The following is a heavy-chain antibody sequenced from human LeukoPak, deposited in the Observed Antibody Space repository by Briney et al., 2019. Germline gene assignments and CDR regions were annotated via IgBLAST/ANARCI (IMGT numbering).Heavy chain of an antibody. CDR2: IRYDGGNK. V-gene: IGHV3-30*02. CDR1: GFTFSSYG. J-gene: IGHJ4*02. D-gene: IGHD3-10*01. Sequence: GGSLRLSCAASGFTFSSYGMHWVRQAPGKGLEWVAFIRYDGGNKYYADSVKGRFTISRDNSKNTLYLQMNSLRAEDTAVYYCAKDRGTPPDYYFDYWGQGTLVTVSS. CDR3: AKDRGTPPDYYFDY.